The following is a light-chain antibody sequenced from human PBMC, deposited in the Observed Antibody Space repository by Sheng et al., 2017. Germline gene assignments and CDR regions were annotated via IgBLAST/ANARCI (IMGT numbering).Light chain of an antibody. CDR1: QSIGSW. CDR3: QQFDGYSKYT. CDR2: KAS. V-gene: IGKV1-5*03. Sequence: DIQMTQSPSTLSASVGDRVTITCRASQSIGSWLAWYQEKPGKAPKLLMYKASTLESGVPSRFSGSGSGTEFTLTISSLQPDDFATYYCQQFDGYSKYTFGQGTKLEIK. J-gene: IGKJ2*01.